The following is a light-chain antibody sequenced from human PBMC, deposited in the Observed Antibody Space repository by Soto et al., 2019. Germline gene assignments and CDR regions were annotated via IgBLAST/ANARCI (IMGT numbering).Light chain of an antibody. CDR3: LQHNSYPRT. CDR2: GAS. Sequence: DIQITQSPSSLAASVGDRVTITCRASQGIRNDLAWYQQKPGKAPKRLIYGASSLQGGVPSRFSGSGSGTEFTLTINSLQPEDFATYYCLQHNSYPRTFGQGTKVEVK. V-gene: IGKV1-17*01. J-gene: IGKJ1*01. CDR1: QGIRND.